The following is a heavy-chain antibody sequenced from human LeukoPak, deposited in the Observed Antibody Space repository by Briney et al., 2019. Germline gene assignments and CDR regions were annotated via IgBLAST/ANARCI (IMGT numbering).Heavy chain of an antibody. D-gene: IGHD5-12*01. J-gene: IGHJ3*02. Sequence: SETLSLTCTVSGGSISSSSYYWGWIRQPPGKGLEWIGSIYYSGSTYYNPSLRSRVTISLDTSKSQFSLKLSSVTAADTAVYYCARDSLVAKGAFDIWGQGTMVTVSS. CDR2: IYYSGST. CDR1: GGSISSSSYY. V-gene: IGHV4-39*07. CDR3: ARDSLVAKGAFDI.